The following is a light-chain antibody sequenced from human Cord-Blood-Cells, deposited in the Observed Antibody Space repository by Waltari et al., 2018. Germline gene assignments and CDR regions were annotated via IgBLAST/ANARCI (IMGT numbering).Light chain of an antibody. CDR1: QSISSY. CDR2: AAS. J-gene: IGKJ2*03. CDR3: QQSYSTPYS. Sequence: DIQMTQSPSSLSASVGDRVTITCRASQSISSYLNWYQQKPGKAPKLLIYAASSLQSGVPGMFSGSGSGTDFTLTISSLQPEDFATYYCQQSYSTPYSFGQGTKLEIK. V-gene: IGKV1-39*01.